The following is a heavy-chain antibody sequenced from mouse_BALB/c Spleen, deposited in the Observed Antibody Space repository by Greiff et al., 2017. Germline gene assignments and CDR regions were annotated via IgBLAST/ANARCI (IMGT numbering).Heavy chain of an antibody. Sequence: LQQSGAELVKPGASVKMSCKASGYTFTSYNMHWVKQTPGQGLEWIGAIYPGNGDTSYNQKFKGKATLTADKSSSTAYMQLSSLTSEDSAVYYCAREGLGGFDYWGQGTTLTVSS. CDR2: IYPGNGDT. CDR3: AREGLGGFDY. V-gene: IGHV1-12*01. J-gene: IGHJ2*01. D-gene: IGHD3-1*01. CDR1: GYTFTSYN.